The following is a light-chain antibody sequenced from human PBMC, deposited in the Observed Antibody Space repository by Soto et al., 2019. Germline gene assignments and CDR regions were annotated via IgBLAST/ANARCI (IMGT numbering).Light chain of an antibody. CDR2: DVS. CDR1: QNVSTW. CDR3: QQYDSYRT. J-gene: IGKJ1*01. Sequence: DIQMTQSRSTLSASVLYRVTITCRASQNVSTWLAWYQHKPRKAPKLLLFDVSNLESGVPSRFSGSGSGTEFTLTISSLQSDDFATYYCQQYDSYRTFGQGTKV. V-gene: IGKV1-5*01.